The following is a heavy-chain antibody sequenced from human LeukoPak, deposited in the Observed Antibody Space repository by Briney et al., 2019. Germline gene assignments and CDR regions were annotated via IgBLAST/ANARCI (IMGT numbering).Heavy chain of an antibody. CDR1: GGSISRYY. D-gene: IGHD4-17*01. J-gene: IGHJ4*02. CDR3: ARETPDDYGDPYYFDY. Sequence: PSETLSLTCTVSGGSISRYYWSWIRQPAGKGLEWIGRIYSSGSTNYNPSLKSRVTMSLDTSNNQFSLRLSSLTAADTAVYYCARETPDDYGDPYYFDYWGQGTLVTVSS. CDR2: IYSSGST. V-gene: IGHV4-4*07.